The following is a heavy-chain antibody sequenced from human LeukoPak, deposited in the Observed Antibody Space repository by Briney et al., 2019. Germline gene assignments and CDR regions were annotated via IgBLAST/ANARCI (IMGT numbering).Heavy chain of an antibody. J-gene: IGHJ1*01. CDR1: KFTFSHYA. V-gene: IGHV3-33*06. CDR2: IWNDGSDK. Sequence: AGGSLSLSCAASKFTFSHYAMHWVRQAPGKGLEWVAVIWNDGSDKYYADSVKGRFTVSRDNSRNILYLQMDSLRAEDTGVYYCAKDAQRGFDYSNSLQHWGPGTLVTVSS. CDR3: AKDAQRGFDYSNSLQH. D-gene: IGHD4-11*01.